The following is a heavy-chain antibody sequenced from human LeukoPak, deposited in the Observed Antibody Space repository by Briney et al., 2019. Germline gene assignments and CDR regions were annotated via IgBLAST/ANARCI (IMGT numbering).Heavy chain of an antibody. CDR3: ACGNGDYGGH. CDR2: INTDGSST. CDR1: GFTFSKYW. V-gene: IGHV3-74*01. D-gene: IGHD4-17*01. Sequence: PGGSLRLSCAASGFTFSKYWMHWVRLAPGKGLVWVSRINTDGSSTDYADSVKGRFSISRDNAKNTLYLQMNSLRAEDTAVYYCACGNGDYGGHWGQGTLVTVSS. J-gene: IGHJ4*02.